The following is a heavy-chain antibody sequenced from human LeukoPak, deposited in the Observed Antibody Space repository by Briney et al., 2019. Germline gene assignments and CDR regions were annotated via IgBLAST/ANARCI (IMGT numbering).Heavy chain of an antibody. Sequence: GGSLRLSCAPSVFTFSSYGMHWVRQAPGKGLEWVAFIRYDGSNKYYADSVKGRFTISRDNSKNTLYLQMNSLRAEDTAVYYCAKVFLKVVVATNWFDPWGQGTLVTVSS. CDR3: AKVFLKVVVATNWFDP. J-gene: IGHJ5*02. D-gene: IGHD2-15*01. CDR2: IRYDGSNK. CDR1: VFTFSSYG. V-gene: IGHV3-30*02.